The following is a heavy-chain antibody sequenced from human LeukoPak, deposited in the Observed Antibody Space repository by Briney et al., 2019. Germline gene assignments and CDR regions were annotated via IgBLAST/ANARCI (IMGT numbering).Heavy chain of an antibody. V-gene: IGHV3-23*01. D-gene: IGHD2-2*01. CDR3: AKEGTYCSSSTCHFDH. Sequence: PGGSLRLSCAASGFTFSSYGVHWVRQAPGKGLEWVSGFSAGSDRTDYADSVQGRFTISRDNSKSTLYLQMTSLRSEDTAVYYCAKEGTYCSSSTCHFDHWGQGTLVTVSS. CDR1: GFTFSSYG. CDR2: FSAGSDRT. J-gene: IGHJ4*02.